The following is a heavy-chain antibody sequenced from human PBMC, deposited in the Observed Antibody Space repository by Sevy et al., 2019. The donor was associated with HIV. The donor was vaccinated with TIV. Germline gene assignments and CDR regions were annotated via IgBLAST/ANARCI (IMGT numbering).Heavy chain of an antibody. CDR2: VYYVGNS. V-gene: IGHV4-39*01. Sequence: SETLSLTCTVSVGSITSSGHYWGWIRQSPGKGLEWIGAVYYVGNSYANPSLTSPVTISADTSKNLFSLSLTSLTAADTAIYYCARVAGGENYDYGIDVWGLGTSVTVSS. CDR1: VGSITSSGHY. CDR3: ARVAGGENYDYGIDV. J-gene: IGHJ6*02. D-gene: IGHD2-21*01.